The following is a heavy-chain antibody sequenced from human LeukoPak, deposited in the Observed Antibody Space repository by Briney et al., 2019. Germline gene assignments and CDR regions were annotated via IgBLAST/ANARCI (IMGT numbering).Heavy chain of an antibody. V-gene: IGHV3-23*01. Sequence: AGGSLRLSCAASGFTFSSYAMSWVRQAPGKGLEWVSAISGSGGSTYYADSVKGRFTISRDNSKNTLYLQMNSLRAEDTAVYYCAKGTYYYDSSGEMDYWGQGTLVTVSS. J-gene: IGHJ4*02. D-gene: IGHD3-22*01. CDR1: GFTFSSYA. CDR3: AKGTYYYDSSGEMDY. CDR2: ISGSGGST.